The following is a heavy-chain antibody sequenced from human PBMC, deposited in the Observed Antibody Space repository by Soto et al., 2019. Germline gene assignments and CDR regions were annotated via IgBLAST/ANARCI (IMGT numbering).Heavy chain of an antibody. CDR1: GYTFTSYD. D-gene: IGHD3-10*01. Sequence: ASVKVSFKASGYTFTSYDNNWLRQAPGQGLEWMGWISPYSGNTNYAQKLQGRVTMTTDTSTSTAYMELRSLRSDDTAVYYCALDPKRISVVRGLARIMWFGHCGQGPLVTDS. J-gene: IGHJ1*01. CDR3: ALDPKRISVVRGLARIMWFGH. CDR2: ISPYSGNT. V-gene: IGHV1-18*01.